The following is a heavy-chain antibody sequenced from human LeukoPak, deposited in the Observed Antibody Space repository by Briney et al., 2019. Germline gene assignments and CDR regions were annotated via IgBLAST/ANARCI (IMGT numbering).Heavy chain of an antibody. V-gene: IGHV3-33*06. CDR3: AKDQSITVIGGQEYYFDY. J-gene: IGHJ4*02. CDR2: IWYDGSNK. D-gene: IGHD3-22*01. CDR1: GFTFSSYG. Sequence: QPGRSLRLSCAASGFTFSSYGMHWVRQAPGKGLEWVAVIWYDGSNKYYADSVKGRFTISRDNSKNTLYLQMNSLRAEDTAVYYCAKDQSITVIGGQEYYFDYWGQGTLVTVSS.